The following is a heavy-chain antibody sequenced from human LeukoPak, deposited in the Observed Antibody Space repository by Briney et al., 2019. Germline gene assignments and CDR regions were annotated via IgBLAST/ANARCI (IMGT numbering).Heavy chain of an antibody. D-gene: IGHD6-19*01. CDR3: AKVRQSRSGWYLLPFDY. CDR1: GFAFGSEA. V-gene: IGHV3-23*01. J-gene: IGHJ4*02. CDR2: ISPGGGTT. Sequence: TGGSLRLSCAVSGFAFGSEAMSWVRQSPARGLEWVASISPGGGTTYYADYVKGRFTISRDNSKNTLYLQMNSLRADDTDTAVYYCAKVRQSRSGWYLLPFDYWGQGTLVTVSS.